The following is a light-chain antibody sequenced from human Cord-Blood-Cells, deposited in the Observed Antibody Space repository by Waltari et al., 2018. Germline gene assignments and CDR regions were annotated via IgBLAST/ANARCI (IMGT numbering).Light chain of an antibody. V-gene: IGLV2-11*01. Sequence: VSGSPGQSVTISCTGTSSDVGGYNYVSWYQQHPGKAPKLMIYDVSKRPSGVPDRFSGSKSGNTASLTISGLQAEDEADYYCCSYAGSYTFVFGTGTKVTVL. CDR1: SSDVGGYNY. J-gene: IGLJ1*01. CDR2: DVS. CDR3: CSYAGSYTFV.